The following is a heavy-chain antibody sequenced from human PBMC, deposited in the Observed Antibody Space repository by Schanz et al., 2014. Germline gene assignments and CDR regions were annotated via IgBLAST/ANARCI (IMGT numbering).Heavy chain of an antibody. V-gene: IGHV1-69*09. D-gene: IGHD4-17*01. CDR1: GYTFTSDS. J-gene: IGHJ5*02. Sequence: QVQLVQSGAEVKKPGASVKVSCKASGYTFTSDSMHWVRQAPGQGLEWMGRIISILGIPNYAQKFQGRVTITADKSTTTAYMELNSLNSDDTAVYYCATLDYADSVSWGQGTLVTVSS. CDR3: ATLDYADSVS. CDR2: IISILGIP.